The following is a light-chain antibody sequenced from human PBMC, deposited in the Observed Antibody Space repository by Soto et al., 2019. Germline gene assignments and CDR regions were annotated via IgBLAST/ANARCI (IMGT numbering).Light chain of an antibody. CDR3: QQRINWPPIT. V-gene: IGKV3-11*01. Sequence: EIVLTQSPGTLSLSPGERATLSCRASQSVSSTYIAWYQQKPGQAPRLLIYDTSNRATGIPARFSGSGSGTDFTLTISSLEPEDFAVYYCQQRINWPPITFGQGTRLEI. CDR2: DTS. J-gene: IGKJ5*01. CDR1: QSVSSTY.